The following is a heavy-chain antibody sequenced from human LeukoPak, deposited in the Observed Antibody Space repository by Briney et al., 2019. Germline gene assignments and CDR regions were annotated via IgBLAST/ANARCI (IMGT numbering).Heavy chain of an antibody. V-gene: IGHV4-38-2*02. J-gene: IGHJ2*01. CDR1: DYSIRNGYY. CDR3: TRDGYYYDTSATNWYFDL. D-gene: IGHD3-22*01. Sequence: SETLSLTXDVSDYSIRNGYYWGWIRQPPGKGLEWIASVFYSGNTYYNPSLRSRVTISVDTSKNQFSLKLSSVTAADTAVYYCTRDGYYYDTSATNWYFDLWGRGTLVTVSS. CDR2: VFYSGNT.